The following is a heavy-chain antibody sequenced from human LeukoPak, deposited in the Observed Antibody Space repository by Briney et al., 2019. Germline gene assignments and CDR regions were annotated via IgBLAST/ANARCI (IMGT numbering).Heavy chain of an antibody. Sequence: SQTLSLTCTVSGGSISSGGYCWSWIRQHPGKGLEWIGYIYYSGSIYYNPSLKSRVTISVDTSKNQFSLKLSSVTAADTAVYYCASNAVTTVAYFQHWGQGTLVTVSS. CDR3: ASNAVTTVAYFQH. CDR1: GGSISSGGYC. J-gene: IGHJ1*01. D-gene: IGHD4-17*01. V-gene: IGHV4-31*03. CDR2: IYYSGSI.